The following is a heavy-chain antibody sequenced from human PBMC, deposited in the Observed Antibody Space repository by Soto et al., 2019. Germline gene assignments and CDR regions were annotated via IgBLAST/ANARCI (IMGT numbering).Heavy chain of an antibody. D-gene: IGHD1-1*01. CDR3: VRDGTKTLRDWFDP. CDR1: GASISGFY. V-gene: IGHV4-4*07. CDR2: IYATGTT. J-gene: IGHJ5*02. Sequence: SETLSLTCTVSGASISGFYWSWIRKSAGKGLERIGRIYATGTTDYNPSLKSRVMMSVDTSKKQFSLKLRSVTAADTAVYYCVRDGTKTLRDWFDPWGQGISVTVSS.